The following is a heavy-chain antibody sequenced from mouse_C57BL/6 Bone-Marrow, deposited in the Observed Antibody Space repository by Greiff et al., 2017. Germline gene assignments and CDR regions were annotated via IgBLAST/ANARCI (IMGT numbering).Heavy chain of an antibody. CDR2: IYPGNSDT. CDR1: GYTFTSYW. CDR3: TKNHYGSRSPLYFDY. D-gene: IGHD1-1*01. Sequence: DVKLEESGTVLARPGASVKMSCKTSGYTFTSYWMHWVKQRPGQGLEWIGAIYPGNSDTSYNQKFKGKAKLTAVTSASTAYMELSSLTNEDSAVYYCTKNHYGSRSPLYFDYWGQGTTLTVSS. J-gene: IGHJ2*01. V-gene: IGHV1-5*01.